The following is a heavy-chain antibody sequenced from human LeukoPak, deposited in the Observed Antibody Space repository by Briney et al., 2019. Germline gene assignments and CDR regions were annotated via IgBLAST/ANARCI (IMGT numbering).Heavy chain of an antibody. V-gene: IGHV4-34*01. J-gene: IGHJ4*02. D-gene: IGHD1-26*01. CDR2: INHSGST. CDR3: ARGRYSGSYSLDY. CDR1: GGSFSGYY. Sequence: PSETLSLTCAVYGGSFSGYYWSWIRQPPGKGLEWIGEINHSGSTNYNPSLKSRVTISVDTSKNQFSLKLSSVTAADTAVYYCARGRYSGSYSLDYWGQGTLVTVSS.